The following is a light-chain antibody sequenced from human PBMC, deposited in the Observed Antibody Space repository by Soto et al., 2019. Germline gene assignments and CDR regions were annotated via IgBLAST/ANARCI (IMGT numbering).Light chain of an antibody. V-gene: IGKV3D-20*02. CDR2: GAF. CDR3: QQRNIWPPVT. Sequence: EIVFTQSPGPLSLSPVERSTLSCMAIQSVSSSYLAWYQQKPGQAPRLLIYGAFNRAAGIPARFSGSGSGTDFTLTISSLEPEDFAVYYCQQRNIWPPVTFGQGTKVDIK. J-gene: IGKJ1*01. CDR1: QSVSSSY.